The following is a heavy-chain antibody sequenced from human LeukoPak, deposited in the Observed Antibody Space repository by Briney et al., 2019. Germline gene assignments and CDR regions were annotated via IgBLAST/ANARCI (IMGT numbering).Heavy chain of an antibody. Sequence: PGGSLRLSCAASGFIVSSNYMSWVRQAPGKGLEWVSVIYSGGSTYYVDSVKGRFTISRDNSKNTLYLQMNSLRAEDTAVYYCARGREDSSGYYYAYYFDYWGQGTLVIVSS. J-gene: IGHJ4*02. CDR2: IYSGGST. D-gene: IGHD3-22*01. CDR3: ARGREDSSGYYYAYYFDY. CDR1: GFIVSSNY. V-gene: IGHV3-53*01.